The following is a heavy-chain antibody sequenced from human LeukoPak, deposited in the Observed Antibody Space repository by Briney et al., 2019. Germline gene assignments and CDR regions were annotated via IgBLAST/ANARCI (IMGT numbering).Heavy chain of an antibody. CDR1: GGSISSYY. D-gene: IGHD1-26*01. CDR2: IYASGNT. J-gene: IGHJ4*02. V-gene: IGHV4-4*07. Sequence: SETLSLTCTVSGGSISSYYWSWIRQPAGKGLEWIGRIYASGNTNYNPSLKSRVTMSVDTSKNLFALKLSSVTAADTAVYYCAKSDKYSGSYKPGYFDYWGQGTLVTVSS. CDR3: AKSDKYSGSYKPGYFDY.